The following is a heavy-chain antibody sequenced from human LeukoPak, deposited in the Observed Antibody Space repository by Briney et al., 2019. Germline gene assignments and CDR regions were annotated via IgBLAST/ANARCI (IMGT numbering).Heavy chain of an antibody. D-gene: IGHD6-6*01. Sequence: SETLSLTCTVSGGSISSGSYYWSWIRQPAGKGLEWIGRIYTSGSTNYNPSLESRVTISVDTSKNQFSLKLSSVTAADTAVYYCARVISGIAARQWFDPWGQGTLVTVSS. CDR3: ARVISGIAARQWFDP. CDR2: IYTSGST. CDR1: GGSISSGSYY. J-gene: IGHJ5*02. V-gene: IGHV4-61*02.